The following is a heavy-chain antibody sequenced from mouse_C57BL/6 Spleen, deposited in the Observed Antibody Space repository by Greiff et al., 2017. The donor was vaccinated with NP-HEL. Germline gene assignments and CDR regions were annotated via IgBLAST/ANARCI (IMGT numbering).Heavy chain of an antibody. CDR3: ARTYYSNLLFAY. V-gene: IGHV1-26*01. CDR2: INPNNGGT. CDR1: GYTFTDYY. D-gene: IGHD2-5*01. Sequence: VQLQQSGPELVKPGASVKISCKASGYTFTDYYMNWVKQSHGKSLEWIGDINPNNGGTSYNQKFKGKATLTVDKSSSTAYMELRSLTSEDSAVYYCARTYYSNLLFAYWGQGTLVTVSA. J-gene: IGHJ3*01.